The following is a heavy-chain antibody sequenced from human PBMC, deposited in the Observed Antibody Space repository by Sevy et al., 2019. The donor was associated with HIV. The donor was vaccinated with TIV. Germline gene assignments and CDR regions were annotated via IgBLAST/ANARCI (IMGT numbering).Heavy chain of an antibody. Sequence: GGSLRLSCVASGFTFDNYWTQWVRQAPGKGLEWVANIRQDGNEIYYADSVKGRFTISRDNAKESLYLQMSNLRVEDTAIYYCARRYFDLWGQGILVTVSS. V-gene: IGHV3-7*01. CDR1: GFTFDNYW. J-gene: IGHJ4*02. CDR3: ARRYFDL. CDR2: IRQDGNEI.